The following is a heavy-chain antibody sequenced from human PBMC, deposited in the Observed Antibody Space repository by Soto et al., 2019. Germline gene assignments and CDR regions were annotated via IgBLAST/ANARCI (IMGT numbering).Heavy chain of an antibody. CDR3: ARPGFFGDGYNDSDY. D-gene: IGHD5-12*01. V-gene: IGHV4-39*01. Sequence: PSETLSLTCTVSGGSISSSSYYWGWIRQPPGKGLEWIGSIYYSGSTYYNPSLKSRVTISVDTSKNQFSLKLSSVTAADTAVYYCARPGFFGDGYNDSDYWGQGTLVTVSS. J-gene: IGHJ4*02. CDR1: GGSISSSSYY. CDR2: IYYSGST.